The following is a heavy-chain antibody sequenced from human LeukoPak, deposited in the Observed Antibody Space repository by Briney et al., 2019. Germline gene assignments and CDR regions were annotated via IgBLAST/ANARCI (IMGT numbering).Heavy chain of an antibody. J-gene: IGHJ4*02. Sequence: SETLSLTCTVSGGSISSYYWSWIRQPPGKGLEWIGYIYYSGSTNYNPSLKSRVTISVDTSKNQFSLKLSSVTAADTAVYYCARGSSRARRIDYWGQGTLVTVSS. CDR3: ARGSSRARRIDY. CDR2: IYYSGST. D-gene: IGHD4/OR15-4a*01. CDR1: GGSISSYY. V-gene: IGHV4-59*01.